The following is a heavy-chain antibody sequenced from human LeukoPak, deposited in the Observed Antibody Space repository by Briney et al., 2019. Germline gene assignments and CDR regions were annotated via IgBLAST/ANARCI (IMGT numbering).Heavy chain of an antibody. CDR3: ARMDDFWSGYDDY. CDR1: AFTFSTYW. V-gene: IGHV3-7*01. CDR2: IRQDGSET. J-gene: IGHJ4*02. D-gene: IGHD3-3*01. Sequence: GGSLRLSCAASAFTFSTYWMSWVRQAPGKGLEWVANIRQDGSETYYVDSVKGRFTISRDNAKNSLYLQMNSLRAEDTAVYYCARMDDFWSGYDDYWGQGTLVTVSS.